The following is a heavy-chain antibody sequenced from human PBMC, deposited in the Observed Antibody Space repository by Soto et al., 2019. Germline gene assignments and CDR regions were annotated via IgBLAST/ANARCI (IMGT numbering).Heavy chain of an antibody. CDR3: ASVPGSPGYHGLDV. D-gene: IGHD6-19*01. CDR1: GLTFSKYW. CDR2: IKHDGSEK. V-gene: IGHV3-7*03. J-gene: IGHJ6*02. Sequence: PGGSLSLSCATSGLTFSKYWMTWVRPAPGKGLEWVATIKHDGSEKSNLDSVEGRFTISRDNAKNSLSLQMNSLRVEDTAVYFCASVPGSPGYHGLDVWGQGTTVTVSS.